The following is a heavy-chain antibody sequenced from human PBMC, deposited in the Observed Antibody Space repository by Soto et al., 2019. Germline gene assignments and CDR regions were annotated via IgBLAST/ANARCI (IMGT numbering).Heavy chain of an antibody. CDR3: ARVAYGGVPDGMDF. Sequence: PSETLSLACAVSGGSISSGGYSWSWIRQPPGKGLEWIGEINHSGSTNYNPSLKSRVTISVDTSKNQFSLKLSSVTAADTAVYYCARVAYGGVPDGMDFWGQGTTDTVSS. CDR1: GGSISSGGYS. J-gene: IGHJ6*02. V-gene: IGHV4-30-2*01. CDR2: INHSGST. D-gene: IGHD4-17*01.